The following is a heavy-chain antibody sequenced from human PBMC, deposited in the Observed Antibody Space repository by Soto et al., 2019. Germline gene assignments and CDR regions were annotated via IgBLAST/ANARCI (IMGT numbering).Heavy chain of an antibody. J-gene: IGHJ4*02. CDR2: INHSGST. CDR3: ERVGYRGYSSGWYSFPSTVFDY. CDR1: GGSFSGYY. Sequence: SETLSLTCAVYGGSFSGYYWSWIRQPPGKGLEWIGEINHSGSTNYNPSLKSRVTISVDTSKNQFSLKLSSVTAAETAVYYCERVGYRGYSSGWYSFPSTVFDYWGQGTLVTVSS. V-gene: IGHV4-34*01. D-gene: IGHD6-19*01.